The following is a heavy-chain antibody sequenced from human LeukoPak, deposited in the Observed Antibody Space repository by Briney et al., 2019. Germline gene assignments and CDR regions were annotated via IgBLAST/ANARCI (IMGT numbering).Heavy chain of an antibody. Sequence: GRSLRLSCAASGFTFSSYTMHWVRQAPGKGLEWVAVISYEGSNENYADSVKGRFTISRDNSKNTLYLQMNSLRAEDTAVYYCASAEYCTSTSCRPYYLDYWGQGTLVTVSS. CDR3: ASAEYCTSTSCRPYYLDY. CDR2: ISYEGSNE. D-gene: IGHD2-2*01. V-gene: IGHV3-30-3*01. J-gene: IGHJ4*02. CDR1: GFTFSSYT.